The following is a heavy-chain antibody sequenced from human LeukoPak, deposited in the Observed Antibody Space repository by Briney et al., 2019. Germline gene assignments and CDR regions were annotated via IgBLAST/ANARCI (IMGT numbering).Heavy chain of an antibody. CDR3: ARPRGMPYYSMGV. CDR1: GYTFTDYY. J-gene: IGHJ6*02. CDR2: ISTSTGNP. D-gene: IGHD1-14*01. V-gene: IGHV7-4-1*02. Sequence: ASVKVSCKASGYTFTDYYIHWVRQAPGQGLEWMGWISTSTGNPTYAQGFTGRFVFSLDTSVSTAYLQISSLKAEDTAMYYCARPRGMPYYSMGVWGQGTTVTVSS.